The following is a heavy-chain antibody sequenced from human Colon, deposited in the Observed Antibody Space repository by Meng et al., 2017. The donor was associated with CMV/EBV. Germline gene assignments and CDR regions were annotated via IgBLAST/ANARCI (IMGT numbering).Heavy chain of an antibody. Sequence: ASVKVSCKASGYTFTSYGISWVRQAPGQGLEWMGWINFNSGGTKYAQKFQGRVTMTRDTSLTTAYMELSRLTSDDTAVYYCAGDQLYYGMDVWGQGTTVTVSS. CDR1: GYTFTSYG. J-gene: IGHJ6*02. V-gene: IGHV1-2*02. D-gene: IGHD1-1*01. CDR2: INFNSGGT. CDR3: AGDQLYYGMDV.